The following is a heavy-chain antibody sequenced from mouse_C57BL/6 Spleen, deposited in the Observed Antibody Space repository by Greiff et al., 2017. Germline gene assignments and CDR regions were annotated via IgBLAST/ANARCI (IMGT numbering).Heavy chain of an antibody. CDR2: ISSGSSTI. CDR1: GFTFSDYG. Sequence: EVQLVESGGGLVKPGGSLKLSCAASGFTFSDYGMHWVRQAPEKGLEWVAYISSGSSTIYYADTVKGRFTISRDNAKNTLFLQMTSLRSEDTAMYYCARSYDGYYGYYAMDYWGQGTSVTVSS. J-gene: IGHJ4*01. CDR3: ARSYDGYYGYYAMDY. D-gene: IGHD2-3*01. V-gene: IGHV5-17*01.